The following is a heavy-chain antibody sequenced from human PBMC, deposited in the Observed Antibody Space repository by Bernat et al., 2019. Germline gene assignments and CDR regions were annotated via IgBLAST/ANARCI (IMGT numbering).Heavy chain of an antibody. Sequence: QVQLQQWGAGLLKPSETLSLTCAVYGGSFSGYYWCWIRQPPGKGLEWIGEINHSGSTNYNPSLKSRVTISVDTSKNQFSLKLSSVTAADTAVYYCARGRSKAYYYYYYMDVWGKGTTVTVSS. CDR1: GGSFSGYY. CDR2: INHSGST. CDR3: ARGRSKAYYYYYYMDV. V-gene: IGHV4-34*01. J-gene: IGHJ6*03.